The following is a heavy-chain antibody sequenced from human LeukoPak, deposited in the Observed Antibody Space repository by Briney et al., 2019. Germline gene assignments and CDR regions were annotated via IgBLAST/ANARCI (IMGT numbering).Heavy chain of an antibody. D-gene: IGHD2-21*02. V-gene: IGHV4-59*12. Sequence: PSETLSLTCTVSGGSISSYYWSWIRQPPGKGLEWIGYIYYSGSTKYNPAPKSRVTISVETSKNQFSLKLSSVTAADTAVYYCARGVGRFVVVTAQSLFDYWGQGTLVTVSS. J-gene: IGHJ4*02. CDR2: IYYSGST. CDR1: GGSISSYY. CDR3: ARGVGRFVVVTAQSLFDY.